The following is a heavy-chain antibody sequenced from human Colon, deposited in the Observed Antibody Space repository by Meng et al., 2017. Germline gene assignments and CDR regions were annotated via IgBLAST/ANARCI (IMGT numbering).Heavy chain of an antibody. Sequence: QVQWVESGAEVKKPGASVKGSCKSSGYTFIDSHVHWVRQAPGQGLEWMGRIMPSVGDASSAEKFQGRLTLTWDTSIDTAYMDLSSLRSDDSAIYYCVRDGSYYDFDYWGQGTLVTVSS. D-gene: IGHD3-10*01. J-gene: IGHJ4*02. CDR2: IMPSVGDA. CDR1: GYTFIDSH. CDR3: VRDGSYYDFDY. V-gene: IGHV1-2*06.